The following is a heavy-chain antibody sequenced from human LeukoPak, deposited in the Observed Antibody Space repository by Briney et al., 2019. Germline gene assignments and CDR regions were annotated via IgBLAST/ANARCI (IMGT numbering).Heavy chain of an antibody. CDR3: ARGYYGSGSGNWFDP. CDR1: GGSFSGYY. J-gene: IGHJ5*02. CDR2: INHSGST. Sequence: SETLSLTCAVYGGSFSGYYWSWIRQPPGKGLEWIGEINHSGSTNYNPSLKSRVTISVDTSKNQFSLELSSVTAADTAVYYCARGYYGSGSGNWFDPWGQGTLVTVSS. V-gene: IGHV4-34*01. D-gene: IGHD3-10*01.